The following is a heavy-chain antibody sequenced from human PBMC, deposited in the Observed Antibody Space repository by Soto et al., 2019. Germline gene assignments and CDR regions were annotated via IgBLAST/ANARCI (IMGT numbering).Heavy chain of an antibody. CDR1: GGTFSSYA. CDR2: SIPIFGTA. CDR3: ARTNYYYYGMDV. Sequence: QVQLVQSGAEVKKPGSSVKVSCKASGGTFSSYAISWVRQATGQGLEWMGGSIPIFGTANYAQKFQGRVTLTADKSTSTADMELSSLRSEDTAVYYCARTNYYYYGMDVWGQGTTVTVSS. V-gene: IGHV1-69*06. J-gene: IGHJ6*02.